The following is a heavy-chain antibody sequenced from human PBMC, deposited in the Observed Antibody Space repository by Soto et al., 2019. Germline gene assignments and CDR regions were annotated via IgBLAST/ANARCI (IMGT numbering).Heavy chain of an antibody. CDR2: IYSGGYT. D-gene: IGHD3-22*01. Sequence: EVQLVESGGDLVQRGGSLRLSCAASGFDVSNTDMSWVRQAPGKGLEWVSVIYSGGYTNYADSVKGRFIVSRDSPKNTLYLQMDSLRAEDTGLYYCAREAIIVIAAPEYYFDYWGQGTLVTVSS. CDR3: AREAIIVIAAPEYYFDY. CDR1: GFDVSNTD. V-gene: IGHV3-66*01. J-gene: IGHJ4*02.